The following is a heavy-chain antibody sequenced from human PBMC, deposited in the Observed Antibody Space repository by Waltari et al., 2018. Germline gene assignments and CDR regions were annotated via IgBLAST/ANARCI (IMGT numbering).Heavy chain of an antibody. CDR1: GNPFRNSA. CDR2: INPKSVNT. Sequence: QMQLVQSGAEVKKPGASVKVSCKASGNPFRNSAINSVRQATGHGLEWMGWINPKSVNTVSAQNFQDRVTITRDPSTSTVYMELSSLRSDDAAVYYCARVHYDFWSGYYIWGQGTLVTVPS. D-gene: IGHD3-3*01. J-gene: IGHJ4*02. V-gene: IGHV1-8*02. CDR3: ARVHYDFWSGYYI.